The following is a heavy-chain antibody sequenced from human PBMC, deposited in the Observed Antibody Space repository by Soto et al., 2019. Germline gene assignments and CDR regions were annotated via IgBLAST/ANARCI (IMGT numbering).Heavy chain of an antibody. J-gene: IGHJ4*02. CDR2: ISGYNGNT. D-gene: IGHD3-3*01. Sequence: GASVKFSCKASGYTFTSYGISWVRQAPGQVLECMVWISGYNGNTNYXXKLQGRVXXTTDTSTSTAXMELRXLRSDDTDVYYCARDAAVGFLEYWGQGTLVTVSS. V-gene: IGHV1-18*01. CDR1: GYTFTSYG. CDR3: ARDAAVGFLEY.